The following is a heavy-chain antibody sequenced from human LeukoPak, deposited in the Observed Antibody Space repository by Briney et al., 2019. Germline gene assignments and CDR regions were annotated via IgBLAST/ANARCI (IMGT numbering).Heavy chain of an antibody. CDR3: RRDRNGGDHYYMDV. CDR1: SGSIRSQH. Sequence: SETLPLTCTVSSGSIRSQHWSWIRQPPGKGLEWIGFISYSGTTYYNPSLESRVTISRDTSRNQFSLKLSSVTAADTAVYYCRRDRNGGDHYYMDVWGKGTTVTVSS. D-gene: IGHD3-16*01. J-gene: IGHJ6*03. V-gene: IGHV4-59*11. CDR2: ISYSGTT.